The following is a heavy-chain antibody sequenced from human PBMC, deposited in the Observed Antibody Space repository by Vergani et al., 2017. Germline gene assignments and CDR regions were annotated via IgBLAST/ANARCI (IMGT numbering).Heavy chain of an antibody. D-gene: IGHD3-10*01. CDR1: GCTFDTYT. CDR2: ISSGGGDI. J-gene: IGHJ1*01. V-gene: IGHV3-23*04. Sequence: VQLVESGGGLVQPGGSWRLSCAGAGCTFDTYTMAYVRQAPGKGLEWVATISSGGGDIFYADSVKGRFTISRDNSKNTLFLQMNSLKDEDTAVYYCTTAWGLYYLHGEYFQYWGRGTLVSVSS. CDR3: TTAWGLYYLHGEYFQY.